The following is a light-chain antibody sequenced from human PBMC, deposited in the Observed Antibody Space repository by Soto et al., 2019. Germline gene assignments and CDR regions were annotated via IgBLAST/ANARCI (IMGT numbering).Light chain of an antibody. V-gene: IGKV3-11*01. Sequence: EIVLTQSPGTLSLSPGERATLSCRASQSVNNYLAWYQQKPGQAPRLLIYDASNRATGISARFSGSGSGTDFTLTIRGLEPEDFAVYYCQQRRKWPSTFGQGTRLEMK. CDR3: QQRRKWPST. CDR2: DAS. CDR1: QSVNNY. J-gene: IGKJ5*01.